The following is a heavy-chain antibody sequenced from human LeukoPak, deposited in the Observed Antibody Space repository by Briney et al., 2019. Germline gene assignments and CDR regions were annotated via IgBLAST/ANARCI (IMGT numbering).Heavy chain of an antibody. CDR3: AIIRYCSGGSCYYFDY. V-gene: IGHV3-23*01. Sequence: PGGSLRLSCAASGFTFSSYAMSWVRQAPGKGLEWVSAISGSGGSTYYADSVKGRFTISRDNSKNTLYLQMNSLRAEDTAVYYCAIIRYCSGGSCYYFDYWGQGTLVTVSS. J-gene: IGHJ4*02. D-gene: IGHD2-15*01. CDR2: ISGSGGST. CDR1: GFTFSSYA.